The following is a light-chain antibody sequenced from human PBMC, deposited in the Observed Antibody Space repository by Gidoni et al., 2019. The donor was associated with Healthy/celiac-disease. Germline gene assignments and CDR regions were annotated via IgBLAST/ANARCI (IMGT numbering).Light chain of an antibody. CDR1: QSVSISY. J-gene: IGKJ2*01. Sequence: EIVLTQSPVTLSLSPGERATLSFRASQSVSISYLALYQQKPGQAPRLLIYGASSRATGIPDRFSGSGSGTDFTLTISRLEPEDFAVYYCQQYGSSPQTFGQGTKLEIK. CDR3: QQYGSSPQT. V-gene: IGKV3-20*01. CDR2: GAS.